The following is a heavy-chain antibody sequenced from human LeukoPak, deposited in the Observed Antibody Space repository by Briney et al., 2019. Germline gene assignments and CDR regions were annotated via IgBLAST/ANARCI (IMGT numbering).Heavy chain of an antibody. CDR1: GFTFDDYA. CDR2: ISWNSGSI. J-gene: IGHJ5*02. D-gene: IGHD3-22*01. Sequence: GGSLRLSCAASGFTFDDYAMHWVRQAPGKGLEWVSGISWNSGSIGYADSVKGRFTISRDNSKNTLYLQMNSLRAEDTAVYYCAKDSGYDSSGYPFNWFDPWGQGTLVTVSS. V-gene: IGHV3-9*01. CDR3: AKDSGYDSSGYPFNWFDP.